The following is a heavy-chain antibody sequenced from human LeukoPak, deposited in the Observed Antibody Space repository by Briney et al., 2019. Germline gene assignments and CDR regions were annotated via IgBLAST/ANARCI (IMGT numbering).Heavy chain of an antibody. CDR1: GFTFSSYS. V-gene: IGHV3-21*01. Sequence: PGGSLRLSCAASGFTFSSYSMNWVRQAPGKGLEWVSSISSISSYIYYADSVKGRFTISRDNAKNSLYLQMNSLRAEDTAVYYCARDLGSSNSEEWFDPWGQRALVTVSS. D-gene: IGHD4-11*01. CDR2: ISSISSYI. J-gene: IGHJ5*02. CDR3: ARDLGSSNSEEWFDP.